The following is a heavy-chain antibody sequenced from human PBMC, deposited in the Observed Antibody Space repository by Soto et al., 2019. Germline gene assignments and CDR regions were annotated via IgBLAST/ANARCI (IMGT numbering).Heavy chain of an antibody. D-gene: IGHD2-8*01. CDR3: ARVYSTDCSYGVCSFVYSHAMYA. V-gene: IGHV1-2*04. J-gene: IGHJ6*02. Sequence: ASVQVSCKASGYSFTDYHIHWVRQAPGQGLEWLGRINPKSGGTSTAQKFQGWVTMTTDTSISTASMELTRLTSDDTAIYYCARVYSTDCSYGVCSFVYSHAMYASAQGTTVTVSS. CDR1: GYSFTDYH. CDR2: INPKSGGT.